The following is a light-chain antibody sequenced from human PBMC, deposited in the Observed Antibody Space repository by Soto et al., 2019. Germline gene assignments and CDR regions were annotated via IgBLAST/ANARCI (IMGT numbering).Light chain of an antibody. J-gene: IGKJ5*01. CDR2: HAS. CDR1: QSVSIY. V-gene: IGKV3-11*01. CDR3: QHRSN. Sequence: IVLTQSPATLSLSPGERATLSCRASQSVSIYLAWYQQKPGQAPRLLIYHASNRATGIPARFSGSGSGTDFTLTISSLEPEDFAVYYCQHRSNFGQGTRLEIK.